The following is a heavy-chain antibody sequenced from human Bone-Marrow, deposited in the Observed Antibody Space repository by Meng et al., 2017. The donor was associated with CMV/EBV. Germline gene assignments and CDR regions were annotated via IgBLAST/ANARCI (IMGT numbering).Heavy chain of an antibody. V-gene: IGHV4-34*01. D-gene: IGHD3-3*01. J-gene: IGHJ5*02. Sequence: SETLSLTCAVYGGSFSGYYWSWIRQPPGKGLEWIGEINHSGSTNYNPSLKSRVTISVDTSKNQFSLKLSPVTAADTAVYYCARAPRWRFDPWGQGTLVTVSS. CDR3: ARAPRWRFDP. CDR2: INHSGST. CDR1: GGSFSGYY.